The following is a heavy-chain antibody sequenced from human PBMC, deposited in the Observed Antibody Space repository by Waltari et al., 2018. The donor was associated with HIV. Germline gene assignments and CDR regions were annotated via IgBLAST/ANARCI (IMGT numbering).Heavy chain of an antibody. D-gene: IGHD5-12*01. V-gene: IGHV1-69*04. CDR3: ADQGDGYNTNFDY. CDR2: IIPILGIA. CDR1: GGTFSSYA. J-gene: IGHJ4*02. Sequence: QVQLVQSGAEVKKPGSSVKVSCKASGGTFSSYAISWVRQAPGQGLEWMGRIIPILGIANYAQKFQGRVTITADKSTSTAYMELSSLRSEDTAVYYCADQGDGYNTNFDYWGQGTLVTVSS.